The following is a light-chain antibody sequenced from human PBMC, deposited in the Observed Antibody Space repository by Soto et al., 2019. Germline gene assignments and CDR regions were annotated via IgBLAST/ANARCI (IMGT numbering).Light chain of an antibody. V-gene: IGLV2-14*01. Sequence: QSALTQPASVSGSPGQSITISCTGTSSDVGRYNFVSWYQQHPGKAPRLIIFEVSTRPSGVSNRFSGSKSGNTAFLTISGLQIEDEADYYCCSYTSNTIAVFGGGTKLTVL. CDR1: SSDVGRYNF. CDR2: EVS. CDR3: CSYTSNTIAV. J-gene: IGLJ2*01.